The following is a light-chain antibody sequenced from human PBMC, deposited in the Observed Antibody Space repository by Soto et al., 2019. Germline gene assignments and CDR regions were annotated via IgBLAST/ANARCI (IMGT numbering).Light chain of an antibody. J-gene: IGKJ3*01. CDR3: QQYGSSPPRFT. V-gene: IGKV3-20*01. CDR1: QSVSSNY. Sequence: DIVLTQSPGTLSLSPGERATLSCRATQSVSSNYLAWYQQKPGQAPRLLIYGASSRATGTPDRFSGSGSGTDFTLTISILEPEDFAVYYCQQYGSSPPRFTFGPGTKVDIK. CDR2: GAS.